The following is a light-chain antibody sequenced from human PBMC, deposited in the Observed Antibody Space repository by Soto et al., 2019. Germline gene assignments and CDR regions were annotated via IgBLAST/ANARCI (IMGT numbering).Light chain of an antibody. V-gene: IGKV3-20*01. CDR2: GAS. Sequence: EIVLTQSPGTLSLSPGERATLSCRTSQSVSSSNLAWYQQKPGQAPRLVIYGASSRATGIPDRFSVSGSGTDFTLTISRLEPEDFAVYYCQHYGSSPPWPFGQGTKVEIK. CDR1: QSVSSSN. J-gene: IGKJ1*01. CDR3: QHYGSSPPWP.